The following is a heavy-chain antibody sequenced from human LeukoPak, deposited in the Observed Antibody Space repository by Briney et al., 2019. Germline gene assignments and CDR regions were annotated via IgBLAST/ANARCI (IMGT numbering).Heavy chain of an antibody. D-gene: IGHD3-22*01. CDR3: ARLRRNSDRSDFFYYYDH. CDR2: VNTVSSYI. J-gene: IGHJ4*02. Sequence: PEGSLRLSCAASGFTFSDYSMNWVRQAPGKGVEWVASVNTVSSYIYYADSTRGRFTISRDNAKNSLFLQMNSLRAEDTAVYYCARLRRNSDRSDFFYYYDHWGQGTLVTVSS. CDR1: GFTFSDYS. V-gene: IGHV3-21*01.